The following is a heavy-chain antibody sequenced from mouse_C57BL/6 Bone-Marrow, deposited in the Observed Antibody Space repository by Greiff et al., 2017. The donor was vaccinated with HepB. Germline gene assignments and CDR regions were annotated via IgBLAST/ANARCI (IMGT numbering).Heavy chain of an antibody. D-gene: IGHD1-1*01. J-gene: IGHJ1*03. CDR1: GYTFTSYW. CDR2: INPSNGGT. Sequence: VQLQQPGTELVKPGASVKLSCKASGYTFTSYWMHWVKQRPGQGLEWIGNINPSNGGTNYNEKFKSKATLTVDKSSSTAYMQLSSLTSEDSAVYYCARDPFITTVVALYWYFDVWGTGTTVTVSS. CDR3: ARDPFITTVVALYWYFDV. V-gene: IGHV1-53*01.